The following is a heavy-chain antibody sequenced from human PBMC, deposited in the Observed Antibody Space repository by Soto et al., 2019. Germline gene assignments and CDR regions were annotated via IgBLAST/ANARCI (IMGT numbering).Heavy chain of an antibody. V-gene: IGHV4-30-4*01. CDR1: GGSISSGDYY. CDR3: ARRWGRTFDY. D-gene: IGHD7-27*01. J-gene: IGHJ4*02. CDR2: IYYSGNT. Sequence: SETLSLTCTVSGGSISSGDYYWSWIRQPQGKGLEWIGYIYYSGNTYYNPSLKSRVTISVDTSKNQFSLKLSSVTAAVFAVYYCARRWGRTFDYCGQGTLVTVSS.